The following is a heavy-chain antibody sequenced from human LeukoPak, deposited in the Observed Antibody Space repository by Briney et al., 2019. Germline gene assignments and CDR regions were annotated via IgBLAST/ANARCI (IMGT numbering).Heavy chain of an antibody. CDR3: ARQGTYSSAIGMGY. CDR2: INPSGGST. V-gene: IGHV1-46*02. J-gene: IGHJ4*02. D-gene: IGHD6-19*01. CDR1: GYTFNSHY. Sequence: ASVKVSCKASGYTFNSHYMYWVRQAPGQGLEWMGVINPSGGSTSYAQKFQGRVTMTRDTSTRTVYMEVNSLRSEDTAVYYCARQGTYSSAIGMGYWGQGTLVAVSS.